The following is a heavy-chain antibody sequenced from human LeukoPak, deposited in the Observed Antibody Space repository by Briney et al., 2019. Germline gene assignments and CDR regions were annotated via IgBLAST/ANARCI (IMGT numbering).Heavy chain of an antibody. CDR3: ARETEEAFDI. J-gene: IGHJ3*02. CDR2: IGSRSTSI. CDR1: GFSFSSHS. Sequence: PGRSLRLSCATSGFSFSSHSMNWVRQAPGKGLEWVSSIGSRSTSIYYADSVKGRFTISRDNARNSLYLQMNSLRAEDTAVYYCARETEEAFDIWGQGTMVTVSS. V-gene: IGHV3-21*01.